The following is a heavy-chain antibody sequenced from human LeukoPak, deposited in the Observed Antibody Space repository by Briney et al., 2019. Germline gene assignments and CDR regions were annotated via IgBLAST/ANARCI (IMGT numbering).Heavy chain of an antibody. Sequence: AGSLTLPCAASGFTFSDYYTRWIRQAPGKGLEWVSYIYSTGTLIHYADSLKGRFTVSRDNAKSSLYLQMNSLRSEYTAVYYCARKACSTTSCRSLNWFDTWGQGPLVTVSS. V-gene: IGHV3-11*01. CDR3: ARKACSTTSCRSLNWFDT. J-gene: IGHJ5*02. D-gene: IGHD2-2*01. CDR1: GFTFSDYY. CDR2: IYSTGTLI.